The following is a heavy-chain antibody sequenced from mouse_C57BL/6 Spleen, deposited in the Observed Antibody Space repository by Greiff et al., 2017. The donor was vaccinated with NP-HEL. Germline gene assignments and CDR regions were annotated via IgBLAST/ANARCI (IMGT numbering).Heavy chain of an antibody. Sequence: DVQLQESGAELVRPGSSVKMSCKTSGYTFTSYGINWVKQRPGQGLEWIGYIYIGNGYTEYNVKFKGKATLTSDTSSSTAYMQLSSLTSEDSAIYFCARSAGTYAMDYWGQGTSVTVSS. CDR2: IYIGNGYT. J-gene: IGHJ4*01. V-gene: IGHV1-58*01. CDR3: ARSAGTYAMDY. D-gene: IGHD4-1*01. CDR1: GYTFTSYG.